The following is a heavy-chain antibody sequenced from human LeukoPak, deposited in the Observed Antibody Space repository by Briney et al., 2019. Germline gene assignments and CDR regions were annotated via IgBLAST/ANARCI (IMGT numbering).Heavy chain of an antibody. J-gene: IGHJ4*02. CDR3: ASASTGYSSSWVPRY. D-gene: IGHD6-13*01. CDR1: GFIFNTYW. Sequence: GGSLRLSCAASGFIFNTYWMTWVHQAPGKGLEWVSSISSSSSYIYYADAVKGRFTISRDNAKNSLYLQMNSLRAEDTAVYYCASASTGYSSSWVPRYWGQGTLVTVSS. CDR2: ISSSSSYI. V-gene: IGHV3-21*01.